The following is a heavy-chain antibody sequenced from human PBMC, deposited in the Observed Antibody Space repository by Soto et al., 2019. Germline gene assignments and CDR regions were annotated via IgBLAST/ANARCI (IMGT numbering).Heavy chain of an antibody. CDR3: AKGNSAVSGTFPRQ. Sequence: QVQLVESGGGVVQPGRSLRLSCAASGFTFSSYGMHWVRQAPGKGMEWVAVISYDGSNKYYADSVKGRFTISRDNSKNTMYLQMNSLRAEDTAVYYCAKGNSAVSGTFPRQWGHGTMVTVSS. J-gene: IGHJ3*01. CDR1: GFTFSSYG. V-gene: IGHV3-30*18. D-gene: IGHD6-19*01. CDR2: ISYDGSNK.